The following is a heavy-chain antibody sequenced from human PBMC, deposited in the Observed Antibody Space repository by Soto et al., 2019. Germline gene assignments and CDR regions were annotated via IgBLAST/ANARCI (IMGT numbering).Heavy chain of an antibody. CDR1: GGSISSGGYS. D-gene: IGHD3-3*01. V-gene: IGHV4-30-2*01. CDR2: IYHSGST. Sequence: SETLSLTCAVSGGSISSGGYSWSWIRQPPGKGLEWIGYIYHSGSTYYNPSLKSRVTISVDRSKNQFSLKLSSVTAADTAVYYCARGPLFGRWGKGTLVTVSS. J-gene: IGHJ4*02. CDR3: ARGPLFGR.